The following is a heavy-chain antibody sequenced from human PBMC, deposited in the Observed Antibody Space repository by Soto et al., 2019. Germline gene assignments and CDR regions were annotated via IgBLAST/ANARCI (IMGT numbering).Heavy chain of an antibody. J-gene: IGHJ4*02. V-gene: IGHV1-46*03. Sequence: ASVKVSCKASGFTFTSSAVQWVRQARGQRLEWMGIINASSGSTSYAQKFQGRVTMTRDTSTSTAYMELSSLRSEDTAVYYCARSGSGWYTFDYWGQGTLVTVSS. CDR1: GFTFTSSA. CDR2: INASSGST. CDR3: ARSGSGWYTFDY. D-gene: IGHD6-19*01.